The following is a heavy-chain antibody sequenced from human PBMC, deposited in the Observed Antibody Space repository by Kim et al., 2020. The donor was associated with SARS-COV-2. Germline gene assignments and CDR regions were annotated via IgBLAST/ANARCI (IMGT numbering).Heavy chain of an antibody. CDR2: IYHSGST. Sequence: SETLSLTCAVSGGSISSSNWWSWVRQPPGKGLEWIGEIYHSGSTNYNPSLKSRVTISVDKSKNQFSLKLSSVTAADTAVYYCARGRQQLAECYFDYWGQGTLVTVSS. V-gene: IGHV4-4*02. J-gene: IGHJ4*02. CDR3: ARGRQQLAECYFDY. CDR1: GGSISSSNW. D-gene: IGHD6-13*01.